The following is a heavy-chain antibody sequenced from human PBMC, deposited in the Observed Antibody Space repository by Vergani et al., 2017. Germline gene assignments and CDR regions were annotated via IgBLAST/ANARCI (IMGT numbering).Heavy chain of an antibody. Sequence: LEESGGGSVKPGGSLRLSCAASGFKFSDHYMSWIRQAPGKGLEWVSHISPGASTVSYTDSVTGRFTVSRDNDNNSLTLDMTTLRFDDTAVYYCAKKPXRSTTRHYYAMDVWGQGTTVTVSS. V-gene: IGHV3-11*04. CDR1: GFKFSDHY. J-gene: IGHJ6*02. CDR3: AKKPXRSTTRHYYAMDV. CDR2: ISPGASTV. D-gene: IGHD1/OR15-1a*01.